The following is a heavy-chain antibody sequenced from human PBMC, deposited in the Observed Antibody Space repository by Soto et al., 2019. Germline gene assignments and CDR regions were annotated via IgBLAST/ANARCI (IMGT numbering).Heavy chain of an antibody. CDR2: ITGSSATI. J-gene: IGHJ5*02. Sequence: EMQLVESGGGLVQPGGSLRLSCAASGFTFSAYSMNWVRQAPGKGLEWVSYITGSSATIYYADSVKGRFTISRDNAKNSLFLQMNSLRDEDTAVYYCARDNGMAGSFDPWGQGTLVTVSS. V-gene: IGHV3-48*02. D-gene: IGHD2-8*01. CDR1: GFTFSAYS. CDR3: ARDNGMAGSFDP.